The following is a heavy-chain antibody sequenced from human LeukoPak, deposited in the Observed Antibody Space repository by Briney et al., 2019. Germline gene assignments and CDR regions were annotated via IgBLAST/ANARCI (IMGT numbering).Heavy chain of an antibody. V-gene: IGHV3-21*01. D-gene: IGHD1-26*01. CDR1: GFTFSSYS. J-gene: IGHJ4*02. CDR2: ISSSSSYI. Sequence: GGSLRLSCAASGFTFSSYSMNWVRQAPGKGLEWVSSISSSSSYIYYADSVKGRFTISRDNAKNSLYLQMNSLRAEDTAVYYCARDRIVGATIDYWGQGTLVTVSS. CDR3: ARDRIVGATIDY.